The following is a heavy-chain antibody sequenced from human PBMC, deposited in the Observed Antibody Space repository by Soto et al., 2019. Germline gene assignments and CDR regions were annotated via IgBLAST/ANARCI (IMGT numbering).Heavy chain of an antibody. V-gene: IGHV3-33*01. Sequence: QVQLVESGGGVVQPGRSLRLSCAASEFTFSNFGMHWVRQAPGKGLEWVAVIYYDGSNEYYADSVKGRFTIYRDNSKTTMYLHMNSLRAEDTAVYYCARVDVVVAADAFDIWGQGTMVTVSS. CDR1: EFTFSNFG. CDR3: ARVDVVVAADAFDI. J-gene: IGHJ3*02. CDR2: IYYDGSNE. D-gene: IGHD2-15*01.